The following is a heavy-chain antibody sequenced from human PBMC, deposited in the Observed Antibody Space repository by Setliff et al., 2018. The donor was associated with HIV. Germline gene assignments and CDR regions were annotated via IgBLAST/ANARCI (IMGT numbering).Heavy chain of an antibody. CDR2: FHDSEST. CDR1: GGSISSSSYF. V-gene: IGHV4-39*07. D-gene: IGHD3-10*01. J-gene: IGHJ3*02. Sequence: SETLSLTCKVSGGSISSSSYFWGWIRQPPGKGLEWIASFHDSESTSYNPSLRSRVTISGDRSKNQFSLKLRSVTAADRAVYYCARLDDSGSYYENAFDIWGQGTTVTVSS. CDR3: ARLDDSGSYYENAFDI.